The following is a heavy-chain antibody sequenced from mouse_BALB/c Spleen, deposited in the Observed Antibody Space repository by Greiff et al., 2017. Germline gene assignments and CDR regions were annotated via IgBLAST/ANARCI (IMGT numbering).Heavy chain of an antibody. CDR1: GFTFSSYG. CDR3: ARHEDGYYWFAY. CDR2: ISSGGSYT. D-gene: IGHD2-3*01. Sequence: EVKVVESGGGLVKPGGSLKLSCAASGFTFSSYGMSWVRQTPDKRLEWVATISSGGSYTYYPDSVKGRFTISRDNAKNTLYLQMSSLKSEDTAMYYCARHEDGYYWFAYWGQGTLVTVSA. V-gene: IGHV5-6*03. J-gene: IGHJ3*01.